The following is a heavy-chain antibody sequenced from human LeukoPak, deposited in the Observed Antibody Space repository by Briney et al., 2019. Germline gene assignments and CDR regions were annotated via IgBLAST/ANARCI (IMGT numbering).Heavy chain of an antibody. V-gene: IGHV3-21*01. Sequence: GGSLRLSCAASGFTFSSYAMNWVRQAPGKGLEWVSSISSSSTYIYYADSLKGRFTISRDNANNSLYLQVNSLRAEDTAVYYCARAGDGYRPLDYWGQGTLVTVSS. CDR2: ISSSSTYI. CDR3: ARAGDGYRPLDY. D-gene: IGHD5-24*01. J-gene: IGHJ4*02. CDR1: GFTFSSYA.